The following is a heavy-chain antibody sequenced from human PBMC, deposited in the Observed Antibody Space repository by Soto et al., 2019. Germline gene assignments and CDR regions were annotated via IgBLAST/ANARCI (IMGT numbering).Heavy chain of an antibody. CDR3: ARPGRLHNCFDP. D-gene: IGHD4-17*01. V-gene: IGHV5-10-1*01. Sequence: GESLKISCKGSGYSFTSYWISWVRQMPGKGLEWMGRIDPSDSYTNYSPSFQGHVTISADKSISTAYLQWSSLKASDTAMYYWARPGRLHNCFDPWGQGTLVTVS. J-gene: IGHJ5*02. CDR1: GYSFTSYW. CDR2: IDPSDSYT.